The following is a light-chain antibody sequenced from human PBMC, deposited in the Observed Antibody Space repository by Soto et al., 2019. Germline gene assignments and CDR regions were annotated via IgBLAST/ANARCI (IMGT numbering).Light chain of an antibody. J-gene: IGKJ3*01. CDR2: GAS. CDR3: HHYDDSPPFT. Sequence: EIVLTQSPGTLSLSPGERATLSCRASQSISSRYLACYQQTPGRAPRLLIYGASSRATGIPDRFSGSASGTDFTLTITRLEPEDFAVYYCHHYDDSPPFTFGPGTKVDIK. CDR1: QSISSRY. V-gene: IGKV3-20*01.